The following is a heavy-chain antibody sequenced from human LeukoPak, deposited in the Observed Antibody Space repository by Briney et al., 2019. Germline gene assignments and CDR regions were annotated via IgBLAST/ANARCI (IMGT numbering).Heavy chain of an antibody. CDR3: ARSRLRWYSDY. V-gene: IGHV3-23*01. D-gene: IGHD4-23*01. J-gene: IGHJ4*02. CDR2: VSASGGST. CDR1: GFTFSSSA. Sequence: GGSLRLSCAASGFTFSSSAMSWVRQVPGKGLEWVSGVSASGGSTYYADSVRGRFTISRDNSKNSLYLQMNSLRAEDTAVYYCARSRLRWYSDYLGQGTLVTVSS.